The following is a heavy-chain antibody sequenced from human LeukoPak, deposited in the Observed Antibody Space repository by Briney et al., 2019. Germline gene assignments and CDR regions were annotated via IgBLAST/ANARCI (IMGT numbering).Heavy chain of an antibody. V-gene: IGHV4-34*01. Sequence: PSETLSLTCAVYGGSFSGYYWSWIRQPPGKGLEWIGEINHSGSTNYNPSLKSLVTISVDTSKNQFSLKLSSVTAADTAVYYCARGGTYYDFWSGYYGYYFYYWGQGTLVTVSS. D-gene: IGHD3-3*01. J-gene: IGHJ4*02. CDR2: INHSGST. CDR3: ARGGTYYDFWSGYYGYYFYY. CDR1: GGSFSGYY.